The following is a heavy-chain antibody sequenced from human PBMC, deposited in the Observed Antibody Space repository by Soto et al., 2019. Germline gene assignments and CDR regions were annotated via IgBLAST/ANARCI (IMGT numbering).Heavy chain of an antibody. J-gene: IGHJ4*02. Sequence: ETLSLTXTVSGVSISNSSYYWGWIRRPPGKGLEWIGTIYYSGITYYNPSLKSRVTISVDTSKNQFSLKLTSVTAADTAVYYCARHGSNWGQGTLVTVSS. CDR2: IYYSGIT. CDR3: ARHGSN. V-gene: IGHV4-39*01. CDR1: GVSISNSSYY.